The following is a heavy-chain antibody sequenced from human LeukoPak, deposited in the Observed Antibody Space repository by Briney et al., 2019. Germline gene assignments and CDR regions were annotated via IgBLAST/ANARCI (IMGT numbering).Heavy chain of an antibody. V-gene: IGHV3-23*01. CDR1: GFTFSSYA. J-gene: IGHJ4*02. D-gene: IGHD1-26*01. CDR3: AKWSGSYRFDY. CDR2: ISGGGGSP. Sequence: GGSLRLSCAASGFTFSSYAMTWVRQAPGKGLEWVSSISGGGGSPYYADSVKGRFTISRDNSRSTLFLQMSSLRADDTAVYYCAKWSGSYRFDYWGQGTLSPSPQ.